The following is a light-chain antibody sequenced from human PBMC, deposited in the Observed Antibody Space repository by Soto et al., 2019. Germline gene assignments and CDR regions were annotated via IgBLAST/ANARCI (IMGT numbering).Light chain of an antibody. Sequence: DVQMTQSPSSLSSSIGDRVTISCRASQGISNYLAWYEQKPGKSPRILIYAVSTLKSGVPSRFSGSGSGTDFTLTISSLQPEDVAAFYCQNYSSVPWTFGQGTKVEI. CDR2: AVS. V-gene: IGKV1-27*01. CDR1: QGISNY. J-gene: IGKJ1*01. CDR3: QNYSSVPWT.